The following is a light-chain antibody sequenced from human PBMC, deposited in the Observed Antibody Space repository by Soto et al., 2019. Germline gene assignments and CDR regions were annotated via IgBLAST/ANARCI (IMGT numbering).Light chain of an antibody. CDR1: QSISTW. CDR3: QQYNTYST. CDR2: KAS. Sequence: QMTQSPSTLSASVGDTVTITCRASQSISTWLAWYQQKPGKAPKLLIYKASTFESGVPSRFSGSGSGTEFTLTISSLQPADFATYYCQQYNTYSTFGQGTKVEIK. V-gene: IGKV1-5*03. J-gene: IGKJ1*01.